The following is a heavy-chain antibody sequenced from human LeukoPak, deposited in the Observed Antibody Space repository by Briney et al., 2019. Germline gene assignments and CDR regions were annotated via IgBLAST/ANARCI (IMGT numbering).Heavy chain of an antibody. V-gene: IGHV3-23*01. Sequence: QPGGSLRLSCAASGFTFSSYAMSWVRQAPGKGLEWVSAISGSGGSTYYADSVKGRFTISRDNSKNTLYLQMNSLRAEDTAVYYCAKPGRTPLGELSSAFDYWGQGTLVTVSS. CDR2: ISGSGGST. J-gene: IGHJ4*02. D-gene: IGHD3-16*02. CDR3: AKPGRTPLGELSSAFDY. CDR1: GFTFSSYA.